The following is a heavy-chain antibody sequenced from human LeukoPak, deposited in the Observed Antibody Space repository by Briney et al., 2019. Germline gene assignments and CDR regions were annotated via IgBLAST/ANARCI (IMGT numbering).Heavy chain of an antibody. CDR1: GFTFSNAW. V-gene: IGHV3-11*04. Sequence: GGSLRLSCAASGFTFSNAWMSWVRQAPGKGLEWVSYISSSGSTIYYADSVKGRFTISRDNAKNSLYLQMNSLRAEDTAVYYCARPLRGGPSSLPNDYWGQGTLVTVSS. CDR3: ARPLRGGPSSLPNDY. J-gene: IGHJ4*02. CDR2: ISSSGSTI. D-gene: IGHD2-15*01.